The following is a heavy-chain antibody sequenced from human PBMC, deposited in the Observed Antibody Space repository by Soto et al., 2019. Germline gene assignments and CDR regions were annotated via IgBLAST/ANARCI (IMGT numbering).Heavy chain of an antibody. J-gene: IGHJ4*02. CDR3: ARAYGDYVFDF. CDR1: GGSISSYY. Sequence: QVQLQESGPGLVKPSETLSLTCTVSGGSISSYYWSWIRQPPGKGLEWIGYIYYSGSTNYNPSLKSRVTISVDTSKNHFYLKLSSVTATDTAVYYCARAYGDYVFDFWGQGTLVTVSS. CDR2: IYYSGST. V-gene: IGHV4-59*01. D-gene: IGHD4-17*01.